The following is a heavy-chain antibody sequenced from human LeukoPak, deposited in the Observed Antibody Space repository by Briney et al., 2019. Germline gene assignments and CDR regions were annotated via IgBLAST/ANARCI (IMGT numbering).Heavy chain of an antibody. CDR3: ATTVSHGFDY. CDR2: ISSSGRAI. Sequence: GGSLRLSCAASGFTFSNYYLSWIRQAPGKGLEWVSDISSSGRAIYYADSVKCRFAISRDNAKNSLYLQMNSLRVEDTAVYYCATTVSHGFDYWGQGTLVTVSS. D-gene: IGHD4-17*01. CDR1: GFTFSNYY. J-gene: IGHJ4*02. V-gene: IGHV3-11*01.